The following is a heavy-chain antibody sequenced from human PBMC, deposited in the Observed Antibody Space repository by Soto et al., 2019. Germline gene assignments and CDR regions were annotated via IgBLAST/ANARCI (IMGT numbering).Heavy chain of an antibody. V-gene: IGHV4-34*01. CDR1: GGSFSGYY. CDR3: SSGAYDFWCGPTYFDYYYYMDV. D-gene: IGHD3-3*01. J-gene: IGHJ6*03. Sequence: PSETLSLTCAVYGGSFSGYYWSWIRQPPGKGLEWIGEINHSGSTNYNPSLKSRDTISVDTSKNKFSLMLSSVTAADTAVYYCSSGAYDFWCGPTYFDYYYYMDVWGKGTTVTVSS. CDR2: INHSGST.